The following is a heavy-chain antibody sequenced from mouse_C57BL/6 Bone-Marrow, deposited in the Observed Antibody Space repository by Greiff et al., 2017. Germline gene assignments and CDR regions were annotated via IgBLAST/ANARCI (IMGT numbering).Heavy chain of an antibody. V-gene: IGHV1-9*01. J-gene: IGHJ3*01. Sequence: VKLQESGAELMKPGASVKLSCKATGYTFTGYWIEWVKQRPGHGLEWICEILPGSGSTNYNEKFKGKATFTSDTSCNTAYMQLSSLTTEDSAIYYCARDLLLPFAYWGQGTLVTVSA. CDR1: GYTFTGYW. CDR2: ILPGSGST. CDR3: ARDLLLPFAY. D-gene: IGHD1-1*01.